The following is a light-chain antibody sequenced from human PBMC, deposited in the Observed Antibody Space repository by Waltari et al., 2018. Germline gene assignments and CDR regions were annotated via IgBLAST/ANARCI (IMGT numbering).Light chain of an antibody. CDR3: QSYDNSLSGWV. CDR2: GNI. CDR1: SSNIGARAD. J-gene: IGLJ3*02. Sequence: QSVLTQPPSVSGAPGQRVTISCTGSSSNIGARADVHWYQQLPGTAPKLLIYGNINRPSGVPDRFSGSKSGTSASLAITGLQAEDEADYYCQSYDNSLSGWVFGGGTKLTVL. V-gene: IGLV1-40*01.